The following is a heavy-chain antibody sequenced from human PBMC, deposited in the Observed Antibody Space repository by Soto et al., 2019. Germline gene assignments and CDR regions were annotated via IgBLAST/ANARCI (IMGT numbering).Heavy chain of an antibody. D-gene: IGHD3-22*01. V-gene: IGHV3-21*01. J-gene: IGHJ4*02. CDR3: ARWGYYYDSSGGFDY. Sequence: EVQLVESGGGLVKPGGSLRLSCAASGFTFSSYSMNWVRQAPGKGLEWVSSISSSSSYIYYADSVKGRFTISRDNAKNSLYLQMNSLRAEDTAVYYCARWGYYYDSSGGFDYWGQGTLVTVSS. CDR2: ISSSSSYI. CDR1: GFTFSSYS.